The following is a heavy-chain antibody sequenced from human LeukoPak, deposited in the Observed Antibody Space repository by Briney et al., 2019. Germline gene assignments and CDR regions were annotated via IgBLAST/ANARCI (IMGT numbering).Heavy chain of an antibody. Sequence: PSETLSLTCTVSGGSISSSSYYWGWIRQPPGKGLEWIGSIYYSGSTNYDPSLKSRVTISVDTSKNQFSLKLSSVTAADTAVYYCARLWTYDSSGYYPDYWGQGTLVTVSS. CDR2: IYYSGST. CDR3: ARLWTYDSSGYYPDY. D-gene: IGHD3-22*01. J-gene: IGHJ4*02. CDR1: GGSISSSSYY. V-gene: IGHV4-39*07.